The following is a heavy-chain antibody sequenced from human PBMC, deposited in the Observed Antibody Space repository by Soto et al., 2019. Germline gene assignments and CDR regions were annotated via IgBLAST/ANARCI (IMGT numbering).Heavy chain of an antibody. CDR3: ARGHGRVAH. CDR2: INHSGLT. V-gene: IGHV4-34*01. J-gene: IGHJ4*02. CDR1: GGSFTGYY. Sequence: QLQLHQSGAGLLKPSETLSLTCDVSGGSFTGYYWSWIRQPPGKGLEWIGEINHSGLTNDNPSRTGRVTISLYTSNSQCSLKLKSLTAADTAFYVCARGHGRVAHWGQGTLVTVSS.